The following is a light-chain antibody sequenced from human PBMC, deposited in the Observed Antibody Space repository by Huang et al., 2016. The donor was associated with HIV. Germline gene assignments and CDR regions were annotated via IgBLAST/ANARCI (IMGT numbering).Light chain of an antibody. V-gene: IGKV3-11*01. Sequence: EIVLTQSPGTLSLSPGERATLSCRASQSVGTYIAWYQQRPGQAPRLLIYDASTRAAGIPARFSGSGSGTDFTLTVSNLEPEDFAVYYCQQRSNWPPIFTFGPGTRVDIK. CDR3: QQRSNWPPIFT. CDR2: DAS. CDR1: QSVGTY. J-gene: IGKJ3*01.